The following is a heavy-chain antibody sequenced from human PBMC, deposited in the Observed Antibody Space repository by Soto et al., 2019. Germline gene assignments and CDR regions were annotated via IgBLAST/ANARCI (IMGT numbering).Heavy chain of an antibody. D-gene: IGHD2-21*01. J-gene: IGHJ3*02. CDR2: ISSSKSTI. Sequence: GGSLRLSCAASGFNFSEYWMSWIRQSPGKGLEWVANISSSKSTIYYADSVTGRFTISRDNAKNSLYLQMKRLRAEDTAVYYCARAPLVVNDAFDIWGQGTMVTVSS. CDR3: ARAPLVVNDAFDI. CDR1: GFNFSEYW. V-gene: IGHV3-11*01.